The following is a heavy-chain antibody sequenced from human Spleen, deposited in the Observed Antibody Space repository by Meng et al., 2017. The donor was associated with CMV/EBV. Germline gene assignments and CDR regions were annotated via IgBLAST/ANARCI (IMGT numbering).Heavy chain of an antibody. Sequence: GESLKISCAASGFTFSSYAMHWGRQAPGKGLEWVAVLSYDGSNKYYADSVKGRFTISRDNSKNTLYLQMNSLRAEDTAVYYCARVDTAMVTGGGVDYWGQGTLVTVSS. V-gene: IGHV3-30-3*01. D-gene: IGHD5-18*01. CDR1: GFTFSSYA. CDR2: LSYDGSNK. CDR3: ARVDTAMVTGGGVDY. J-gene: IGHJ4*02.